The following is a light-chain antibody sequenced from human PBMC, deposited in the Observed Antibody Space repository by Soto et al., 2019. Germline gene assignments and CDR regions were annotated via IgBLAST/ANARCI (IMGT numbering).Light chain of an antibody. Sequence: QSALTQPASVSGSPGQSITISCTETSGDIGSYNLLFWYQQHAGKAPKLMIYEVTDRPSGVSNRFSGSKSGNTASLTISGLQAEDEAEYYCSSYTNINTRACVFGTGTKLTVL. CDR1: SGDIGSYNL. V-gene: IGLV2-14*02. J-gene: IGLJ1*01. CDR3: SSYTNINTRACV. CDR2: EVT.